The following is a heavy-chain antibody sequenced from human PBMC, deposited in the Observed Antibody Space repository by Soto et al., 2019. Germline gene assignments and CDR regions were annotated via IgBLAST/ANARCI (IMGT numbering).Heavy chain of an antibody. V-gene: IGHV3-30*18. CDR1: GFTSSSYG. J-gene: IGHJ4*02. Sequence: RRLSCAASGFTSSSYGMHWVRQAPGKGLEWVAVISYDGSNKYYADSVKGRFTISRDNSKNTLYLQMNSLRAEDTAVYYCAKDLFRASSSWTVGYWGQGTLVTVSS. D-gene: IGHD6-13*01. CDR2: ISYDGSNK. CDR3: AKDLFRASSSWTVGY.